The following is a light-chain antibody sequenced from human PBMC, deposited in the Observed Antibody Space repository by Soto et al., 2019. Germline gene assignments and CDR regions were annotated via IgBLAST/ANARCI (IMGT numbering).Light chain of an antibody. CDR1: SNDVGGYNY. CDR2: EVN. V-gene: IGLV2-8*01. J-gene: IGLJ1*01. CDR3: SSYAGSTNYV. Sequence: QSALTQPPSASGSPGQSVTISCTGSSNDVGGYNYVSWYQQHPGKAPKLMIYEVNKRPSGVPDRFSGSKSGSTASLTVSGLQAEDEGDYYCSSYAGSTNYVFGTGTKVTVL.